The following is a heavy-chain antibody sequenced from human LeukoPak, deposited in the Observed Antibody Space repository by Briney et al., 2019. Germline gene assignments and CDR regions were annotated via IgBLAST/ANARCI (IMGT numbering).Heavy chain of an antibody. D-gene: IGHD5-18*01. CDR1: GYNFNRYT. J-gene: IGHJ4*02. Sequence: ASVKVSCTTSGYNFNRYTITGVRQAPGQGLEWMGWVSTSNGATNYAEKFQGRVTMTTEAVTKTAYMELRRLTSGDTAMYFCARVSDTSMVTPGFDSWGQGTLVTVS. CDR3: ARVSDTSMVTPGFDS. V-gene: IGHV1-18*01. CDR2: VSTSNGAT.